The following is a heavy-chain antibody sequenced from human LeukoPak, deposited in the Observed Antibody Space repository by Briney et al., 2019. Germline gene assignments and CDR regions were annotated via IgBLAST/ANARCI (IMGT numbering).Heavy chain of an antibody. J-gene: IGHJ4*02. Sequence: PGGSLRLSCAASGFTFSRYAMSWVRPAPGKGLEGVSAISGNGCSIYYADSVKGRFTISRDNSKNTLYLQMNSLRAEDTAVYYCEKGIAATTRFDYWGQGTLVTVSS. D-gene: IGHD6-13*01. V-gene: IGHV3-23*01. CDR2: ISGNGCSI. CDR3: EKGIAATTRFDY. CDR1: GFTFSRYA.